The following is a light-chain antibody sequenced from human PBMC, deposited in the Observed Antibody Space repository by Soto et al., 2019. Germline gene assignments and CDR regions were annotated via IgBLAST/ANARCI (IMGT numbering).Light chain of an antibody. V-gene: IGLV2-14*01. CDR3: STYTSSSTLDV. CDR2: EVS. CDR1: SSDVGGYNY. J-gene: IGLJ3*02. Sequence: QSVLTQPASVSGSPGQSITISCTGTSSDVGGYNYVSWYQQHPGKAPKLMIYEVSNRPSGVSNRFSGSKSGNTASLTISGLQAEDEADYYCSTYTSSSTLDVFGGGTKVTVL.